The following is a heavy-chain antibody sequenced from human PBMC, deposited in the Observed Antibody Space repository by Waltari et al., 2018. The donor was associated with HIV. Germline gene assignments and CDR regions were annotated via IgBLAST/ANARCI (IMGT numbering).Heavy chain of an antibody. CDR2: VYTSGSA. Sequence: QVQLQESGPGLVKPSQTLSLTCPVSGGSITSADYYWTWIRQPAGKGLEWIGRVYTSGSANYNPTLRSRVTMSLDTSKNQFSLKLTSVTAADTAVYYCARGLDILTGHYHWFLDVWGRGTLVTVSS. V-gene: IGHV4-61*02. CDR1: GGSITSADYY. D-gene: IGHD3-9*01. J-gene: IGHJ2*01. CDR3: ARGLDILTGHYHWFLDV.